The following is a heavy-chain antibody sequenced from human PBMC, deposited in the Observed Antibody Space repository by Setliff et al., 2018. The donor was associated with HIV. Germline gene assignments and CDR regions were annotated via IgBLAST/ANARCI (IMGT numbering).Heavy chain of an antibody. CDR1: GYTFTSYD. Sequence: ASVKVSCKASGYTFTSYDINWVRQATGQGLEWMGWISAYNGHTNYTQKFQGRVTMTTDTSTTTAYMELRSLRGDDTAVYYCARAHFLVAMTRNWFDPWGQGTLVTVSS. D-gene: IGHD5-12*01. CDR3: ARAHFLVAMTRNWFDP. J-gene: IGHJ5*02. CDR2: ISAYNGHT. V-gene: IGHV1-18*01.